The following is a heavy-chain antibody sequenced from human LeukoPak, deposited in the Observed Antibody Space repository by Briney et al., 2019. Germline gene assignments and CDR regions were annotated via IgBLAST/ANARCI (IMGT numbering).Heavy chain of an antibody. CDR3: ARGKFSGSYFDY. D-gene: IGHD1-26*01. CDR2: INHSGGT. Sequence: SETLSLTCAVYGGSFSSYFWSWIRQSPGKGLEWIGEINHSGGTNYNPSLKTRVTISVDTSKNQISLNLRSVTAADTAVYYCARGKFSGSYFDYWGQGTLVTVSS. J-gene: IGHJ4*02. CDR1: GGSFSSYF. V-gene: IGHV4-34*01.